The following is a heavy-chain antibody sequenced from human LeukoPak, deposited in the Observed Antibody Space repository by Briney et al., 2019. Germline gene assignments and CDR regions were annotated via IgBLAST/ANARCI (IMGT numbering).Heavy chain of an antibody. Sequence: SETLSLTCTVSGYSISSGYYWGWIRQPPGKGLEWIGSIYHSGSTYYNPSLKSRVTISVDTSKNQFSLKLSSVTAADTAVYYCARRQRMYYYDGSGYYRPFDYWGQGTLVTVSS. J-gene: IGHJ4*02. V-gene: IGHV4-38-2*02. CDR1: GYSISSGYY. CDR2: IYHSGST. D-gene: IGHD3-22*01. CDR3: ARRQRMYYYDGSGYYRPFDY.